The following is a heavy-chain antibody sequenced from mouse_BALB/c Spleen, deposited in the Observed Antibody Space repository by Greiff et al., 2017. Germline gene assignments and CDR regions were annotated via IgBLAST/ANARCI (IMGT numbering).Heavy chain of an antibody. CDR3: ARSEIYDYGSSFDD. CDR2: ISSGSSAS. D-gene: IGHD1-1*01. CDR1: GFTFSSFG. J-gene: IGHJ2*01. Sequence: EVQGVESGGGLVQPGGSRKLSCAASGFTFSSFGMHWVRQAPEKGLEWVAYISSGSSASYYADTVKGRFTISRDNPKNTLFLQMTSLRSEDTAMYYWARSEIYDYGSSFDDWGQGTTLTVSS. V-gene: IGHV5-17*02.